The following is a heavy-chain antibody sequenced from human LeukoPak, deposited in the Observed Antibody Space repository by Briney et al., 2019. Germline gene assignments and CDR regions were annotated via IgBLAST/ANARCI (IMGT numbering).Heavy chain of an antibody. CDR3: TRDTRVDTAMAYFYY. D-gene: IGHD5-18*01. CDR2: IYYSGST. Sequence: SETLSLTYTVSSSSITIYYCRCIRQPPGKGLEWIWYIYYSGSTKYNPSLKSPVTISVEMSKNQFSLNLSSVTGADTAVFYCTRDTRVDTAMAYFYYWGQGTLVTVSS. V-gene: IGHV4-59*01. J-gene: IGHJ4*02. CDR1: SSSITIYY.